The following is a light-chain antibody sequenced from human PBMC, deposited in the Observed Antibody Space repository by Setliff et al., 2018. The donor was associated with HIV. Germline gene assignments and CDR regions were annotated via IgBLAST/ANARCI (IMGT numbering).Light chain of an antibody. CDR1: TGTVTSGHY. V-gene: IGLV7-46*01. Sequence: QAVVTQEPSLTVSPGGTVTLTCGSITGTVTSGHYPYWFQQKPGQAPGTLIYDTSNKHSWTPARFSGSLLGGKAALTLSGAQPEDEAAYFCFLTYSGARRVFGGGTKVTVL. CDR2: DTS. CDR3: FLTYSGARRV. J-gene: IGLJ3*02.